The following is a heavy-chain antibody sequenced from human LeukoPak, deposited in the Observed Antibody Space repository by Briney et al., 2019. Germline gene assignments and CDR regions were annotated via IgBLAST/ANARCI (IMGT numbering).Heavy chain of an antibody. CDR2: ISGSGGST. CDR3: AKACCSSTSCYYLNWYFDL. J-gene: IGHJ2*01. Sequence: PGGSLRLSCAASGFTFSSYAMSWVRQAPGKGLEWVSAISGSGGSTYYADSVKGRFTISRDNSKNTLYLQMNILRAEDTAVYYCAKACCSSTSCYYLNWYFDLWGRGTLVTVSS. D-gene: IGHD2-2*01. V-gene: IGHV3-23*01. CDR1: GFTFSSYA.